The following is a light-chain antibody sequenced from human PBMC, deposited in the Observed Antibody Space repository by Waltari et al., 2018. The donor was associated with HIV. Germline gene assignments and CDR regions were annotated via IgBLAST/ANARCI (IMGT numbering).Light chain of an antibody. CDR3: QVWDSSSDHPNVV. CDR2: DDS. CDR1: NIGSKS. Sequence: SYVLTQPPSVSVAPGKTARINCGGNNIGSKSVHWYQTKPGQAPVLVIYDDSDRPSGSPERFSGSNSGNTATLTISRVEAGDEADYYCQVWDSSSDHPNVVFGGGTKLTVL. J-gene: IGLJ2*01. V-gene: IGLV3-21*04.